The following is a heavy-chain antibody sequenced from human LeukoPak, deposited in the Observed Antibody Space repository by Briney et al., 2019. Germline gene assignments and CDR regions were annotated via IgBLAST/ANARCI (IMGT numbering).Heavy chain of an antibody. V-gene: IGHV3-7*01. CDR2: IKEDGSDK. Sequence: GGSLRLSCAASGFTFSSYGMSWVRQAPGKGLEWVANIKEDGSDKYYVDSVKGRFTISRDNAKNSLYLQMNSLRAEDTAVYYCARDYPYYYDGMWYCDYWGQGTLVTVSS. CDR1: GFTFSSYG. D-gene: IGHD3-22*01. CDR3: ARDYPYYYDGMWYCDY. J-gene: IGHJ4*02.